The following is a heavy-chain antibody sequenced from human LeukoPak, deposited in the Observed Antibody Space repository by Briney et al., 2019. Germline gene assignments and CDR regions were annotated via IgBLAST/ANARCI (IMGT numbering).Heavy chain of an antibody. J-gene: IGHJ4*02. Sequence: SETLSLTCTVSGGSISSYYWSWIRQPPGKGLEWIGYIYYSGSTNYNPSLKSRVTISVDTSKNQFSLKLSSVTAADTAVYYCARGRGYYYGIDYWGQGTLVTVSS. V-gene: IGHV4-59*08. CDR1: GGSISSYY. CDR3: ARGRGYYYGIDY. D-gene: IGHD3-10*01. CDR2: IYYSGST.